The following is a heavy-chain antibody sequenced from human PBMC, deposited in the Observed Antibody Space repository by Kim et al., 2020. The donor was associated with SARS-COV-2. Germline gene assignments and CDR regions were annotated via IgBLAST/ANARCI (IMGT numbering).Heavy chain of an antibody. D-gene: IGHD1-1*01. V-gene: IGHV4-39*01. CDR3: ARRGGIVNNYNY. Sequence: TYYNPYLKRRLTIYVDTSKNHFPLNLRSVTATDTAVYYCARRGGIVNNYNYWGQGTLVTVSS. CDR2: T. J-gene: IGHJ4*02.